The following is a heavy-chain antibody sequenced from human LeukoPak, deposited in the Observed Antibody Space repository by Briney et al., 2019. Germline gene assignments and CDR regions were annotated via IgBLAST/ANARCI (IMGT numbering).Heavy chain of an antibody. V-gene: IGHV4-59*08. CDR2: SYYSGST. J-gene: IGHJ4*02. D-gene: IGHD2-15*01. CDR1: GGSISSYY. CDR3: ARQTGYCSGGSCYSPPYFDY. Sequence: SETLSLTCTVSGGSISSYYWSWIRQPPGKGLEWIGYSYYSGSTNYNPSLKSRVTISVDTSKNQFSLKLSSVTAADTAVYYCARQTGYCSGGSCYSPPYFDYWGQGTLATVSS.